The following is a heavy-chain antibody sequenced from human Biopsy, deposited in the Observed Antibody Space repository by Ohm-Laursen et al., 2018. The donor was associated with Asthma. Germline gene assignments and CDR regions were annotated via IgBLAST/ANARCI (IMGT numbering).Heavy chain of an antibody. V-gene: IGHV3-30*03. CDR1: GFTFSNYG. CDR3: VRWRSGYPDHYSDF. D-gene: IGHD2-21*01. J-gene: IGHJ4*02. Sequence: SLRLSCTASGFTFSNYGMHWVRQAPGKGLDWVAVISFDGSNKNYTDSVKGRFTISRDNSKNTLDLQMNSLRGDDTAVYYCVRWRSGYPDHYSDFWGLGTLVTVSS. CDR2: ISFDGSNK.